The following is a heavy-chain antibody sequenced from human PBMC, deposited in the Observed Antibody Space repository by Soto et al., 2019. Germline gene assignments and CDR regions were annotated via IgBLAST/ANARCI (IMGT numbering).Heavy chain of an antibody. V-gene: IGHV3-72*01. CDR2: IRNKANSYTT. CDR1: GFTFSDHY. CDR3: ARVQDSRRLYYFDS. Sequence: EVQLVESGGGLVQPGGCLRLSCAASGFTFSDHYMDWVRQAPGKGLEWVGRIRNKANSYTTEYAASVKGRFTVSRDDSKNSLYLQMSSLKIEDTAVYYCARVQDSRRLYYFDSWGQGTLVTVSS. D-gene: IGHD6-13*01. J-gene: IGHJ4*02.